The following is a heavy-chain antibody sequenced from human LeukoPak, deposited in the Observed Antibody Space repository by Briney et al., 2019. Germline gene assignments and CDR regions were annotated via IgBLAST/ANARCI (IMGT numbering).Heavy chain of an antibody. CDR1: GYTFTGYY. J-gene: IGHJ5*02. D-gene: IGHD3-10*01. CDR3: ARDARYMVRGVIINWFDP. Sequence: ASVKVSCKASGYTFTGYYMHWVRQAPGQGLEWMGWINPNSGGTNYAQKLQGRVTMTTDTSTSTAYMELRSLRSDDTAVYYCARDARYMVRGVIINWFDPWGQGTLVTVSS. CDR2: INPNSGGT. V-gene: IGHV1-2*02.